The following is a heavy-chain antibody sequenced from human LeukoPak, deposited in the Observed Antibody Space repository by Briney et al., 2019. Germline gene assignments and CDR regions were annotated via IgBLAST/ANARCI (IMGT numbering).Heavy chain of an antibody. J-gene: IGHJ5*02. V-gene: IGHV4-59*01. Sequence: SETLSLTCSVSGGSIRGYYWNWIRQPPGKGLEWIGYIYYSGSTNYNPSLKSRVTISVDKSKRQFSLNLTSVTAADTAVYYCARGGDYCNSFDPWGQGALVSVSS. CDR2: IYYSGST. CDR1: GGSIRGYY. CDR3: ARGGDYCNSFDP. D-gene: IGHD4-17*01.